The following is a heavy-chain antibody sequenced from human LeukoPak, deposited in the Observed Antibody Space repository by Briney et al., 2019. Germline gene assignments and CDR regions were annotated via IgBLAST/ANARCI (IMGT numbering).Heavy chain of an antibody. V-gene: IGHV4-34*01. CDR3: ARGAGYDYVWGSYRAKTRFDY. CDR1: GGSFSGYY. J-gene: IGHJ4*02. D-gene: IGHD3-16*02. CDR2: INHSGST. Sequence: SETLSLTCAVCGGSFSGYYWSWIRQPPGKGLEWIGEINHSGSTNYNPSLKSRVTISVDTSKNQFSLKLSSVTAADTAVYYCARGAGYDYVWGSYRAKTRFDYWGQGTLVTVSS.